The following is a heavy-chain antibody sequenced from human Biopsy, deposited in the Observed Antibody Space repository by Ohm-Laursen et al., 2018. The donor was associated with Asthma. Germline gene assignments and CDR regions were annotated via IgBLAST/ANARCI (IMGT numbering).Heavy chain of an antibody. Sequence: SSVKVPCKAHGDILSSFGIKWVRKAPGQGLEWMGGVIPIYGTTHTAQKFQGRVTFTADGSTSSAYMELSSLTSEDSAVYYCAREVSTVDYGYYYFAMDVWGQGTTVTVSS. CDR1: GDILSSFG. CDR2: VIPIYGTT. CDR3: AREVSTVDYGYYYFAMDV. V-gene: IGHV1-69*01. J-gene: IGHJ6*02. D-gene: IGHD4-17*01.